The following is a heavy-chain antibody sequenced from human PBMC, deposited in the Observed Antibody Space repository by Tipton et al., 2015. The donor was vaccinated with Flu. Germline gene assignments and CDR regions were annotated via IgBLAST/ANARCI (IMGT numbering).Heavy chain of an antibody. D-gene: IGHD5-12*01. Sequence: GLVKPSETLSLTCTVAGGSITSGGYYWAWIRQPPGKGLEWIATMYYGGRIYYNASLKSRVAISGDTSKNQFFLKLNSVTAADTAVYYCARQALVMDLATYKWFDPWGQGTLVTVSS. J-gene: IGHJ5*02. V-gene: IGHV4-39*01. CDR3: ARQALVMDLATYKWFDP. CDR1: GGSITSGGYY. CDR2: MYYGGRI.